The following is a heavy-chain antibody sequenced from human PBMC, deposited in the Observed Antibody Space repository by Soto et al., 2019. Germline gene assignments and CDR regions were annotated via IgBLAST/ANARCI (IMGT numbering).Heavy chain of an antibody. CDR3: AKSVVAGYYYYGMDV. Sequence: PGGSLRLSCAASGFTFSSYAMSWVRQAPGKGLEWVSAISGSGGSTYYADSVKGRFTISRDNSKNTLYLQMNSLRAEDTAVYYCAKSVVAGYYYYGMDVWGQGTTVTVSS. CDR2: ISGSGGST. CDR1: GFTFSSYA. D-gene: IGHD6-19*01. V-gene: IGHV3-23*01. J-gene: IGHJ6*02.